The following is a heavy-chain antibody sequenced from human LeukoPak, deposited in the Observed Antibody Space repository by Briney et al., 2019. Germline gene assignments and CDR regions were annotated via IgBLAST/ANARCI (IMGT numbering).Heavy chain of an antibody. CDR2: ISGSGGST. D-gene: IGHD3-22*01. CDR1: GFTFSSYA. J-gene: IGHJ4*02. V-gene: IGHV3-23*01. CDR3: AKDSVDYYDSSGYYSPFDY. Sequence: GGSLRLSCAASGFTFSSYAMSWVRQAPGKGLEWVSAISGSGGSTYYAVSVKGRFTISRDNAKNTLYLQMNSLRAEDTAVYYCAKDSVDYYDSSGYYSPFDYWGQGTLVTVSS.